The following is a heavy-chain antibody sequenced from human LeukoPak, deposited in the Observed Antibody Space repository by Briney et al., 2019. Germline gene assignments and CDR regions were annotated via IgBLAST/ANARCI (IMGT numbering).Heavy chain of an antibody. D-gene: IGHD3-10*01. J-gene: IGHJ4*02. Sequence: GASVKVSCKASGYTFTSYDINWVRQATGQGLEWMGWMNPNSGNTGYAQKFQGRVTMTRNTSISTAYMELNSLRAEDTAVYYCARDLSPPPPNTLYYPYFDYWGQGTLVTVSS. CDR3: ARDLSPPPPNTLYYPYFDY. CDR1: GYTFTSYD. V-gene: IGHV1-8*01. CDR2: MNPNSGNT.